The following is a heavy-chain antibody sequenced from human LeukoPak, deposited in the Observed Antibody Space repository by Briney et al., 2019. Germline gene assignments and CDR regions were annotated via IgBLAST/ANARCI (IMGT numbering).Heavy chain of an antibody. CDR2: ISWNSGSI. CDR3: AKDIYGDYKSNYFDY. V-gene: IGHV3-9*01. CDR1: GFTFDDYA. Sequence: GRSLRLSCAASGFTFDDYAMHWVRQAPGKGLEWVSGISWNSGSIGYADSVKGRFTISRDNAKNSLYLQMNSLRAEDTALYYCAKDIYGDYKSNYFDYWGQGTLVTVSS. D-gene: IGHD4-17*01. J-gene: IGHJ4*02.